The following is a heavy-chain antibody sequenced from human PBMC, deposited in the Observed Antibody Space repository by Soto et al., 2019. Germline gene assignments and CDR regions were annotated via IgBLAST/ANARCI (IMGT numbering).Heavy chain of an antibody. CDR2: IYPGDSDT. D-gene: IGHD3-10*01. J-gene: IGHJ4*02. V-gene: IGHV5-51*01. CDR1: GYSFTSYW. CDR3: ASHYGSGSYYLNGPEGPFFDY. Sequence: PGESLKISCKGSGYSFTSYWIGWVRQMPGKGLEWMGIIYPGDSDTRYSPSFQGQVTISADKSISTAYLQWSSLKASDTAMYYCASHYGSGSYYLNGPEGPFFDYWGQGTLVTVSS.